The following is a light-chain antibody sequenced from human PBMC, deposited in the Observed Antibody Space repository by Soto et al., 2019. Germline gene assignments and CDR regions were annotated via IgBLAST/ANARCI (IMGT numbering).Light chain of an antibody. CDR2: DAS. V-gene: IGKV3-11*01. J-gene: IGKJ4*01. Sequence: EIVLTQSPATLSLSPIERATLSFLSGQSFSSYLAWYQQKLGQAPRLLIYDASNGATGIPARFSGSGSGTDFTLTISSLEPEDFAVYYCQQRSNRPLTFGGGTKVDIK. CDR1: QSFSSY. CDR3: QQRSNRPLT.